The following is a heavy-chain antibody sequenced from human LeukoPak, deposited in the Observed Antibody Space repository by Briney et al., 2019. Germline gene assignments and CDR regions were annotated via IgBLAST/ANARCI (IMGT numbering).Heavy chain of an antibody. J-gene: IGHJ3*02. CDR2: INHSGST. CDR3: ARGYYDFWSGYSCDAFDI. D-gene: IGHD3-3*01. V-gene: IGHV4-34*01. CDR1: GGSFSGYY. Sequence: PSETLSLSCAVYGGSFSGYYWSWIRQPPGKGLEWIGEINHSGSTNYNPSLKSRVTISVDTSKNQFSLKLSSVTAADTAVYYCARGYYDFWSGYSCDAFDIWGQGTMVTVSS.